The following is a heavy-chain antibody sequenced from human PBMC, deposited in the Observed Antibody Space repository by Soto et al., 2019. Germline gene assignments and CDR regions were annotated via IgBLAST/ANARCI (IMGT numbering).Heavy chain of an antibody. J-gene: IGHJ4*02. V-gene: IGHV3-9*01. D-gene: IGHD6-13*01. Sequence: LRLSCAASGFTFDDYAIHWVRQAPGKGLEWVSGISWNSAAIDYAVSVRGRFTIVRDNAMNSLYLQMNHLRPEDTAFYYCAKDRGSSSWDPIFDFWGQGILVTVSS. CDR1: GFTFDDYA. CDR3: AKDRGSSSWDPIFDF. CDR2: ISWNSAAI.